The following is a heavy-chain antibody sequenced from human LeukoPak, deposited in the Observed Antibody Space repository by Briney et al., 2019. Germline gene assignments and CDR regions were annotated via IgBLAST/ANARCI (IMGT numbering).Heavy chain of an antibody. J-gene: IGHJ4*02. CDR2: INHSGST. Sequence: SPETLSLTCAVYGGSFSGYYWSWIRQPPGKGLEWIGEINHSGSTNYNPSLKSRVTTSVDTSKNQFSLKLTSVTAADSAVYYCARTNTVFYYSDYWGQGTLVTVSS. V-gene: IGHV4-34*01. CDR1: GGSFSGYY. D-gene: IGHD2-8*02. CDR3: ARTNTVFYYSDY.